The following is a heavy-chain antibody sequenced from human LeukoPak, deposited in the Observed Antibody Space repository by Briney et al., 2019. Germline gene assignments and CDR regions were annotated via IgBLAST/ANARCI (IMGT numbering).Heavy chain of an antibody. Sequence: GGSLRLSCAASGFTFSTYEMHWVRQAPGKGLEWVSDISSSGSTVYYADSVKGRFTTSRDNAKNFLYLQMHSLRAEGTAVYYCSLLAVASPQDYWGQGNLVTVSS. CDR2: ISSSGSTV. CDR3: SLLAVASPQDY. CDR1: GFTFSTYE. J-gene: IGHJ4*02. V-gene: IGHV3-48*03. D-gene: IGHD6-19*01.